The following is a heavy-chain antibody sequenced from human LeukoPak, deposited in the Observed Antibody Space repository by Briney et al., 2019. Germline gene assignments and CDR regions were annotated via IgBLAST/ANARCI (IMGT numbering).Heavy chain of an antibody. V-gene: IGHV4-39*01. CDR1: GGSISSSSDY. D-gene: IGHD1-26*01. CDR3: ARRGSGSYSF. Sequence: SETLSLTCTVSGGSISSSSDYWGWIRQPPGKGLEWIGSIYYSGSTYYNPSLKSRVTISVDTSKNQFSLKLSSVTAAYTAVYYCARRGSGSYSFWGQGTLVIVSS. CDR2: IYYSGST. J-gene: IGHJ4*02.